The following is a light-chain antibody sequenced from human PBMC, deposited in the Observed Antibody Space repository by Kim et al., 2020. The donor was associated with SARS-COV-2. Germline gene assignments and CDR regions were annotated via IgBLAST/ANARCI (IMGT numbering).Light chain of an antibody. CDR1: QGISNH. CDR3: QQYHIYPLT. CDR2: AAS. J-gene: IGKJ4*01. Sequence: ASVGDRVTITCRASQGISNHLAWFQQKPGKAPSSLIYAASTLQSGVPSQFSGSGSGTDFTLTINSLQPEDFAIYYCQQYHIYPLTFGGGTKVDIK. V-gene: IGKV1-16*02.